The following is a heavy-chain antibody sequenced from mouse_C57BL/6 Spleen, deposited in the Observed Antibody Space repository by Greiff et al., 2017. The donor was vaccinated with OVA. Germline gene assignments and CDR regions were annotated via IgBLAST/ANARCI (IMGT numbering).Heavy chain of an antibody. D-gene: IGHD1-1*01. CDR2: IYPGDGDT. CDR1: GYAFSSYW. CDR3: ATPYGSSYTWFAY. V-gene: IGHV1-80*01. J-gene: IGHJ3*01. Sequence: VQLQQSGAELVKPGASVKISCKASGYAFSSYWMNWVKQRPGKGLEWIGQIYPGDGDTNYNGKFKGKATLTADKSSSTASMQLSSLTSEDSAVYFCATPYGSSYTWFAYWGQGTLVTVSA.